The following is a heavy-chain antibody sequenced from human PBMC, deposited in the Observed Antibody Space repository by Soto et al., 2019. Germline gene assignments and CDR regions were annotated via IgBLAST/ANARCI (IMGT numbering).Heavy chain of an antibody. CDR1: GYSFTSYW. CDR3: ARHSEDTVTPDF. D-gene: IGHD4-17*01. CDR2: IYPGDSEI. Sequence: GESLKISCKGSGYSFTSYWIGWVRQMPGKGLEWMGIIYPGDSEIRYRPSFEGQVTISADKSTSTAYLQWSSLEASDSAMYYCARHSEDTVTPDFWGQGTLVTVSS. V-gene: IGHV5-51*01. J-gene: IGHJ4*02.